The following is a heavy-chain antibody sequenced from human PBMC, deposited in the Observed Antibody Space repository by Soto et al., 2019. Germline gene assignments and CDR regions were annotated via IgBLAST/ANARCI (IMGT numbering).Heavy chain of an antibody. V-gene: IGHV3-53*01. CDR2: IYSGGST. Sequence: GGSLRLSCAASGFTVSSNYMSWVRQAPGKGLEWVSVIYSGGSTYYADSVKGRFTIHRDNSKNTLYLQMNSLRAEDTAVYYCARNTGYSLGPMDVWGQGTTVTVSS. CDR3: ARNTGYSLGPMDV. D-gene: IGHD6-13*01. J-gene: IGHJ6*02. CDR1: GFTVSSNY.